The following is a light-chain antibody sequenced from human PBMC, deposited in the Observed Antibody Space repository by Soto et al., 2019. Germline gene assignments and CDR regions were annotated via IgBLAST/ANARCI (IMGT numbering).Light chain of an antibody. CDR1: SSDVGSYNL. CDR2: EGS. J-gene: IGLJ3*02. Sequence: QSVLTQPASVSGSPGQSITISCTGTSSDVGSYNLVSWYQQHPGKAPKLIIYEGSKRPSGVPDRFSGSKSANTASLTVSGLQAEDEAFYYCSSTAGNNNLVFGGGTKVTVL. V-gene: IGLV2-14*02. CDR3: SSTAGNNNLV.